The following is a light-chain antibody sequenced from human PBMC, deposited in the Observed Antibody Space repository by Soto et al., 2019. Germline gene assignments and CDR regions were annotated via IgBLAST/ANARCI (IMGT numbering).Light chain of an antibody. CDR1: QDIQTY. Sequence: IQLTQSPSSLSASVGDRVSITCRASQDIQTYLAWYQQKRGEAPKLLISGTFTLQSGVPSRFNGSGSGTDFTLTISRLQPEDFATYYCQQAYSFPITFGQGTRLEIK. J-gene: IGKJ5*01. CDR3: QQAYSFPIT. CDR2: GTF. V-gene: IGKV1-9*01.